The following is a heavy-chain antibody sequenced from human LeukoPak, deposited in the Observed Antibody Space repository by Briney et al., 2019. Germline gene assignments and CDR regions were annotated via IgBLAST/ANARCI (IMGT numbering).Heavy chain of an antibody. CDR1: GYTLTSNG. V-gene: IGHV1-18*04. CDR2: ISAYEGNT. D-gene: IGHD3-9*01. J-gene: IGHJ4*02. CDR3: ARWRGADVLRYFDYEMEPAAPSGHFDH. Sequence: GASMKVSCKASGYTLTSNGISWVRQAPGQGLEWMGWISAYEGNTNYAQKFQGRVTMTTDTSTSTAYMELRSPRSDDTAVYYCARWRGADVLRYFDYEMEPAAPSGHFDHWGQGTLVTVSS.